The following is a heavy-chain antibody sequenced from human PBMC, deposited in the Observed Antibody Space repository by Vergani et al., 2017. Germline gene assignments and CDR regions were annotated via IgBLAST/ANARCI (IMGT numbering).Heavy chain of an antibody. V-gene: IGHV3-66*03. CDR3: AREEGYCSSTSCRNWFDP. Sequence: VQLQQWGAGLLKPSETLSLTCAVYGGSFSGYYWSWIRQPPGKGLEWVSVIYSGGSTYYADSVKGRFTISRDNSKNTLYLQMNSLRAEDTAVYYCAREEGYCSSTSCRNWFDPWGQGTLVTVSS. D-gene: IGHD2-2*01. CDR2: IYSGGST. CDR1: GGSFSGYY. J-gene: IGHJ5*02.